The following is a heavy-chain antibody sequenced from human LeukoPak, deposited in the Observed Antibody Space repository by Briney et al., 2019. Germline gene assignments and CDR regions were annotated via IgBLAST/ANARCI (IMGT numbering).Heavy chain of an antibody. Sequence: PGGSLRLSCAASGFTFSSYGMHWVRQAPGKGLEWVAVISYDGSNKYYADSVKGRFTISRDNSKNTLYLQMNSLRAEDTAVYYCAKVLYCSSTSCLEVLDYWGQGTLVTASS. CDR1: GFTFSSYG. CDR3: AKVLYCSSTSCLEVLDY. J-gene: IGHJ4*02. V-gene: IGHV3-30*18. CDR2: ISYDGSNK. D-gene: IGHD2-2*01.